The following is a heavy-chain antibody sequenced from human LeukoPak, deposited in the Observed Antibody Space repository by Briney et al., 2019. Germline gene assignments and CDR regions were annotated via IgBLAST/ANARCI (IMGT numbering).Heavy chain of an antibody. D-gene: IGHD4-17*01. CDR2: IIPIFGTA. V-gene: IGHV1-69*06. Sequence: SVKVSCKASGGTFSSYAISWVRQAPGQGLEWMGRIIPIFGTANYAQKFQGSVTITADKSTSTAYMELSSLRSEDTAVYYCARVGRNRDYGDYVRWFDPWGQGTLVTVSS. CDR3: ARVGRNRDYGDYVRWFDP. J-gene: IGHJ5*02. CDR1: GGTFSSYA.